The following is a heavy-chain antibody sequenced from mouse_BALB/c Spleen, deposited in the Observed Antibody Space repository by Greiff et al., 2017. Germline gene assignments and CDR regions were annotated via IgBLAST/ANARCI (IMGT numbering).Heavy chain of an antibody. CDR1: GFTFSDYG. J-gene: IGHJ1*01. V-gene: IGHV5-15*02. Sequence: EVKLVESGGGLVQPGGSRKLSCAASGFTFSDYGMAWVRQAPGKGPEWVAFISNLAYSIYYADTVTGRFTISRENAKNTLYLEMSSLRSEDTAMYYCAREYYGSRYWYFDVWGAGTTVTVSS. D-gene: IGHD1-1*01. CDR2: ISNLAYSI. CDR3: AREYYGSRYWYFDV.